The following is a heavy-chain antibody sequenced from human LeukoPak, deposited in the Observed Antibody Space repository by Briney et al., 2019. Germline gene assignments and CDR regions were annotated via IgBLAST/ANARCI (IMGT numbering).Heavy chain of an antibody. CDR3: ARYYADYDHWYFDL. V-gene: IGHV3-21*01. CDR1: GFTFSSYS. D-gene: IGHD4-17*01. J-gene: IGHJ2*01. Sequence: GGSLRLSCAASGFTFSSYSMNWVRQAPGKGLEWVSSIGSNSGFIYYTDSIKGRFSISRDNAKNSLYLQMNSLRAADTAVYYCARYYADYDHWYFDLWGRGTLVTVSS. CDR2: IGSNSGFI.